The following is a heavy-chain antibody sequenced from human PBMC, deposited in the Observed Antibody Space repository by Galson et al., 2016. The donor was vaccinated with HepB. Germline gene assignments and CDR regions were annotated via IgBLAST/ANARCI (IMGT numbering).Heavy chain of an antibody. Sequence: SLRLSCAASGFTFDDYAMHWVRQAPGKGLEWVSGISWNSGRIDYADSVKGRITISRDNAKKSLYLQMNSLRAEDTALYYCTKGGRGYSALNWYFDLWGRGTLVIVSS. V-gene: IGHV3-9*01. CDR3: TKGGRGYSALNWYFDL. D-gene: IGHD5-12*01. J-gene: IGHJ2*01. CDR2: ISWNSGRI. CDR1: GFTFDDYA.